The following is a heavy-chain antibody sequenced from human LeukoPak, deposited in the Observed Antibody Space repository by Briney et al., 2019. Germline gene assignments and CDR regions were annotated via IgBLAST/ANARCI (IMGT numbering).Heavy chain of an antibody. CDR1: GFTFSSYS. J-gene: IGHJ3*02. CDR2: ISSSSSYI. V-gene: IGHV3-21*01. Sequence: PGGSLRLSCAASGFTFSSYSMNWVRQAPGKGLEWVSSISSSSSYIYYADSVKGRFTISRDNAKNSLYLQMNSLRAEDTAVYYCARMGNNGGAFDIWGQGTMVTVSS. CDR3: ARMGNNGGAFDI. D-gene: IGHD2/OR15-2a*01.